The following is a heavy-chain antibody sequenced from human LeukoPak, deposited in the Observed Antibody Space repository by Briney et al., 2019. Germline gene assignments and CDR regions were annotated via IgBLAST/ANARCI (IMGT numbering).Heavy chain of an antibody. CDR3: ARAAYNILTSNYTIGFDY. CDR2: MNPNSRNT. J-gene: IGHJ4*02. CDR1: GYTFTSYD. D-gene: IGHD3-9*01. Sequence: GASVKVSCKASGYTFTSYDINWVRQATGQGLVWMGWMNPNSRNTGFAQQFQGRVTLTMDTSISTAYMELSSLRSDDTAVYYCARAAYNILTSNYTIGFDYWGQGTLVTVSS. V-gene: IGHV1-8*01.